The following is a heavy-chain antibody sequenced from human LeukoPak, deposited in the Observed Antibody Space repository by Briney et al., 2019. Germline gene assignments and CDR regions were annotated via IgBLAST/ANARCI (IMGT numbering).Heavy chain of an antibody. V-gene: IGHV4-61*02. CDR1: GGSISSGSYY. J-gene: IGHJ3*02. Sequence: TLSLACTVSGGSISSGSYYWSWLRQPAGKGLEWIGRIYTSGSTNYNPSLKSRVTISVDTSKNQFSLKLSSVTAADTAVYYCARDLAGNAFDIWGQGTMVTVSS. D-gene: IGHD6-25*01. CDR3: ARDLAGNAFDI. CDR2: IYTSGST.